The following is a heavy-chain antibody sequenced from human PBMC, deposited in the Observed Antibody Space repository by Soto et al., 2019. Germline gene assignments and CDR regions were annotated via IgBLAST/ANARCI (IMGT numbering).Heavy chain of an antibody. CDR2: INPSGGST. CDR1: GYTFTSYY. V-gene: IGHV1-46*01. Sequence: ASVKVSCKASGYTFTSYYMHWVRQAPGQGLEWMGIINPSGGSTSYAQKFQGRVTMTRDTSTSTVYMELSSLRSEDTAVYYCARAAYCSGGSCYLVYYGMDVWGQGTTVTVS. CDR3: ARAAYCSGGSCYLVYYGMDV. D-gene: IGHD2-15*01. J-gene: IGHJ6*02.